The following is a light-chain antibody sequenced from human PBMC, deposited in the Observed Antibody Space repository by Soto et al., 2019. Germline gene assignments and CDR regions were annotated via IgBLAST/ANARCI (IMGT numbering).Light chain of an antibody. Sequence: VLTXPPSVSGAPGQRVTISCTGSSSNIGAGYDVHWYQQLPGTAPKLLIYGNSNRPSGVPDRFSGSKSGTSASLAITGLQAEDEADYYCQSYDSSLSGPYVFGTGTKVTVL. V-gene: IGLV1-40*01. CDR2: GNS. CDR1: SSNIGAGYD. CDR3: QSYDSSLSGPYV. J-gene: IGLJ1*01.